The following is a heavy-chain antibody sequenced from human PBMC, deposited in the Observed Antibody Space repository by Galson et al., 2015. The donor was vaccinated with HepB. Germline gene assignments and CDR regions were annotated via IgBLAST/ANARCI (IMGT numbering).Heavy chain of an antibody. J-gene: IGHJ4*02. Sequence: SETLSLTCAVSGGSITNIHYYWAWIRQPPGKGLEWLALIYYTGSTYYNPSLKSRGFISIDTSKNQFSLRLGSVTAADTAVYCRARGEWGPGLFYFWGQGTLVTVSS. CDR2: IYYTGST. CDR1: GGSITNIHYY. V-gene: IGHV4-39*01. CDR3: ARGEWGPGLFYF. D-gene: IGHD1-26*01.